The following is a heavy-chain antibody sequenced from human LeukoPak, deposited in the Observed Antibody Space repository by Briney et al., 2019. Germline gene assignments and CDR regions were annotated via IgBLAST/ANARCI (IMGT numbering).Heavy chain of an antibody. J-gene: IGHJ6*03. Sequence: ASVKVSCKASGYTFTSYAMNWVRQAPGQGLEWMGWINTNTGNPTYAQGFTGRFVFSLDTSVSTAYLQISSLKAEDTAVYYCARDRNSGSYRASYYYYYYMDVWGKGTTVTASS. CDR2: INTNTGNP. CDR1: GYTFTSYA. CDR3: ARDRNSGSYRASYYYYYYMDV. D-gene: IGHD1-26*01. V-gene: IGHV7-4-1*02.